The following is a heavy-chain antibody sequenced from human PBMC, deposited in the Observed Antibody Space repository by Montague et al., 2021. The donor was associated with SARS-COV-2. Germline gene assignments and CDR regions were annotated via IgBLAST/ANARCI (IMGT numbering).Heavy chain of an antibody. CDR3: ARDDIVLQGVTKCIDV. V-gene: IGHV4-39*07. Sequence: SETLSLTCTVSGGSISSSNYYWGWIRQPPGKGLEWIGNMYYSGSTYYNPSLKIRVTISIDTSKNQLSLKLSSVTAADTAVYYCARDDIVLQGVTKCIDVWGQGTTVTVSS. CDR1: GGSISSSNYY. J-gene: IGHJ6*02. CDR2: MYYSGST. D-gene: IGHD3-10*01.